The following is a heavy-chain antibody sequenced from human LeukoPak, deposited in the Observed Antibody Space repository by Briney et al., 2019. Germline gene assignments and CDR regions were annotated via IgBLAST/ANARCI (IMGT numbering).Heavy chain of an antibody. CDR3: ARGWRGLDAFDI. V-gene: IGHV4-59*01. CDR1: GGSISSYY. Sequence: SETLSLTCTVSGGSISSYYWSWIRQPPGKGLERIGYIYYSGSTNYNPSLKSRVTISVDTSKNQFSLKLSSVTAADTAVYYCARGWRGLDAFDIWGQGTMVTVSS. D-gene: IGHD2-15*01. J-gene: IGHJ3*02. CDR2: IYYSGST.